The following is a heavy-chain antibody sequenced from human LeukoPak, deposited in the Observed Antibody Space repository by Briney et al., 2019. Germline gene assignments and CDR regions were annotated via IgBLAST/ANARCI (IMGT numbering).Heavy chain of an antibody. CDR3: ARDLRSTSCLDV. V-gene: IGHV1-69*01. CDR2: IIPIFGTA. J-gene: IGHJ6*04. Sequence: SVKVSCKASGGTFSSYAISWVRQAPGQGLEWMGGIIPIFGTANYAQKFQGRVTITADESTSTAYMELSSLRSEDTAVYYCARDLRSTSCLDVWGKGTTVPVSS. D-gene: IGHD2-2*01. CDR1: GGTFSSYA.